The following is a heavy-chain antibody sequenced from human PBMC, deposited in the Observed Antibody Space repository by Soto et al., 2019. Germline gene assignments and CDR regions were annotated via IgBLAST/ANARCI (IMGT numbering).Heavy chain of an antibody. J-gene: IGHJ3*02. CDR1: GFTFSNSA. CDR3: ASAKAVVVAALGI. CDR2: ISENGGSRGGT. V-gene: IGHV3-23*01. Sequence: EGHLLESGGGLVQPGGSLRLSCTASGFTFSNSAMIWVRQAPGQGLEWVASISENGGSRGGTYYADSVKGRVTISRNNSKSTLYLQVDSLTGDDTAVYYCASAKAVVVAALGIWGQGTMVTVSS. D-gene: IGHD2-21*01.